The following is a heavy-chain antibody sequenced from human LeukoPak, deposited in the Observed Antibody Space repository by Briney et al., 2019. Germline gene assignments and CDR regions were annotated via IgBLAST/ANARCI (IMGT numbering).Heavy chain of an antibody. V-gene: IGHV3-11*04. D-gene: IGHD3-16*01. CDR3: ATDTEGVPYYYYYYMDV. CDR1: GFTFSDYY. CDR2: ISSSGSTI. Sequence: KTGGSLRLSCAASGFTFSDYYMSWIRQAPGKGLEWVAYISSSGSTIYYADSVKGRFTISRDNAKNSLYLQLNSLRAEDTAVYYCATDTEGVPYYYYYYMDVWGKGTTVTVSS. J-gene: IGHJ6*03.